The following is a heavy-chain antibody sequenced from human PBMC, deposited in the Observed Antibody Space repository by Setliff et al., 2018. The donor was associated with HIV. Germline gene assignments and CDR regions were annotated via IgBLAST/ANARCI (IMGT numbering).Heavy chain of an antibody. Sequence: SQTLSLTCAISGDSVSSNCAAWNWIRQSPSRGLEWLGRTYYKSKWYNDYAVSVKSRITINPDTSKNQFSLQLSSATPEDTAVYYCASGPVAATGHYYYYYMDVWGKGTTVTVSS. CDR1: GDSVSSNCAA. CDR3: ASGPVAATGHYYYYYMDV. CDR2: TYYKSKWYN. D-gene: IGHD6-19*01. V-gene: IGHV6-1*01. J-gene: IGHJ6*03.